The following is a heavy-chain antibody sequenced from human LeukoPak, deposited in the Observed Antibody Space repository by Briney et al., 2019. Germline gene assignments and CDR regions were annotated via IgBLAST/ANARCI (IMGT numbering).Heavy chain of an antibody. CDR2: ISSRSSYI. CDR1: GFTFSTYT. D-gene: IGHD3-22*01. CDR3: ARSGFGDYYYFAMDV. J-gene: IGHJ6*02. V-gene: IGHV3-21*01. Sequence: GGSLRLSCTASGFTFSTYTMTWVRQTPGKGLEWVSSISSRSSYIYYADSMKGRFTISRDNAENSLYLQMNSLRAEDTAVYYCARSGFGDYYYFAMDVWGQGTTVTVSS.